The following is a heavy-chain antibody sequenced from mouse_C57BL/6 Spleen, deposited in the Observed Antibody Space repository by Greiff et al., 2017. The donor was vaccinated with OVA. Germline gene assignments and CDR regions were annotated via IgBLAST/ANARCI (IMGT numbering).Heavy chain of an antibody. J-gene: IGHJ1*03. CDR2: ISSGSSTI. CDR1: GFTFSDYG. V-gene: IGHV5-17*01. D-gene: IGHD1-1*01. CDR3: ARGGSSLYWYFDV. Sequence: DVMLVESGGGLVKPGGSLKLSCAASGFTFSDYGMHWVRQAPEKGLEWVAYISSGSSTIYYADTVKGRFTISRDNAKNTLFLQMTSLRSEDTAMYYCARGGSSLYWYFDVWGTGTTVTVSS.